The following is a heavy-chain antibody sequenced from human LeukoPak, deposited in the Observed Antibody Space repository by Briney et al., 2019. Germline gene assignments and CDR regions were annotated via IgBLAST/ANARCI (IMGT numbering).Heavy chain of an antibody. CDR1: GGSISSSSYY. Sequence: PSETLSLTCTASGGSISSSSYYWGWIRQPPGKGLEWIGSIYYSGSTYYNPSLKSRVTISVDTSKNQFSLKLSSVTAADTAVYYCARQYYDILTGYYTDYYFDYWGQGTLVTVSS. D-gene: IGHD3-9*01. CDR2: IYYSGST. J-gene: IGHJ4*02. V-gene: IGHV4-39*01. CDR3: ARQYYDILTGYYTDYYFDY.